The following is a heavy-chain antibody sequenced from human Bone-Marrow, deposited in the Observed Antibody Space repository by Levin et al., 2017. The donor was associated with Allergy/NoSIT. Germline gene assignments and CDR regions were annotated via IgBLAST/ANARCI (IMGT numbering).Heavy chain of an antibody. CDR1: GGSFSGYY. J-gene: IGHJ4*02. Sequence: SETLSLTCAVYGGSFSGYYWSWIRQPPGKGLEWIGEINHSGSTNYNPSLKSRVTISVDTSKNQFSLKLSSVTAADTAVYYCARGVNNPFFRPAAPSYVDYWGQGTLVTVSS. D-gene: IGHD2-2*01. V-gene: IGHV4-34*01. CDR3: ARGVNNPFFRPAAPSYVDY. CDR2: INHSGST.